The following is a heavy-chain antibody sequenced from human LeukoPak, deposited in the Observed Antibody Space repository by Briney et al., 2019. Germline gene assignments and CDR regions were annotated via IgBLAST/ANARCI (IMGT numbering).Heavy chain of an antibody. CDR3: ARQRGDSNYGVYFDY. V-gene: IGHV4-39*01. D-gene: IGHD4-11*01. J-gene: IGHJ4*02. CDR2: TYYSGST. Sequence: PSETLSLTCTVSGGSISSSSYYWGWIRQPPGKGLEWIGSTYYSGSTYYNPSLKSRVTISVDTSKNQFSLKLSSVTAADTAVYYCARQRGDSNYGVYFDYWGQGTLVTVSS. CDR1: GGSISSSSYY.